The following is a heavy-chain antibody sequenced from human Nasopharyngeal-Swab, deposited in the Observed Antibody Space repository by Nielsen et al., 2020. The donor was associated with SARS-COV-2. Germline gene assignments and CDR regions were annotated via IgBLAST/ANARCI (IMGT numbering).Heavy chain of an antibody. CDR3: ARDRDYAGAFDI. J-gene: IGHJ3*02. D-gene: IGHD2-2*01. CDR1: GFAFSSYW. V-gene: IGHV3-7*01. CDR2: IKQDGSEK. Sequence: ETLSLTCAASGFAFSSYWMSWVRQAPGKGLEWVANIKQDGSEKYYVDSVKGRFTISRDNAKNSLYLQMNSLRAEDTAVYYCARDRDYAGAFDIWGQGTMVTVSS.